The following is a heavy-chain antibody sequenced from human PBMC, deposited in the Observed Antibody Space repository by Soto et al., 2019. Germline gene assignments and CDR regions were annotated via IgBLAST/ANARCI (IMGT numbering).Heavy chain of an antibody. D-gene: IGHD4-17*01. CDR2: IIPIFGTA. J-gene: IGHJ6*02. Sequence: QVQLVQSGAEVKKPGSSVQVSCTGSGGTFSSYDISWVRQAPGQGLEWLGGIIPIFGTANYAQKFQGIVTITAEESTSTADMYLSSLRSETTAVSYCARESGGTTVSFGMDVWGQGTTVTVSS. CDR3: ARESGGTTVSFGMDV. CDR1: GGTFSSYD. V-gene: IGHV1-69*01.